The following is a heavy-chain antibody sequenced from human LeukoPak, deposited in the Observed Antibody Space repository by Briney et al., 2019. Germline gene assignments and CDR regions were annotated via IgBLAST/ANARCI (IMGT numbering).Heavy chain of an antibody. CDR1: GFTFSTYA. D-gene: IGHD1-26*01. J-gene: IGHJ6*02. V-gene: IGHV3-23*01. CDR3: AKYRTGPPYGLDV. Sequence: GGSLRLSCAASGFTFSTYAMNWVRQAPGKGLEWVSGISGSGGSTWYADSVKGRFTISRDNSKNTLYLQMNRPRAEDTATYYCAKYRTGPPYGLDVWGQGTTVTVSS. CDR2: ISGSGGST.